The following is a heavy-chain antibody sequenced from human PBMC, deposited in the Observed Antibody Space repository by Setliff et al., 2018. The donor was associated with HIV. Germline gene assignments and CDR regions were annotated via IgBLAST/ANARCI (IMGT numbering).Heavy chain of an antibody. CDR1: GYSISSGYY. D-gene: IGHD3-3*01. J-gene: IGHJ3*02. CDR3: ARSAVVVPADYNSWSGYPTAHAFDI. CDR2: IYHSGST. Sequence: LSLTCAVSGYSISSGYYWGWIRQPPGKGLEWIGSIYHSGSTYYNPSLKSRVTISVDTSKNQFSLKLSSVTAADTAVYYCARSAVVVPADYNSWSGYPTAHAFDIWGQGTMVTVSS. V-gene: IGHV4-38-2*01.